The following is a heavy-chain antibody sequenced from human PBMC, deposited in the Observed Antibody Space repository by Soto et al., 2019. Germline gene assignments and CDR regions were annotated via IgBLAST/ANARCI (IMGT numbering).Heavy chain of an antibody. V-gene: IGHV1-3*01. J-gene: IGHJ4*02. CDR1: GYTFTSYA. CDR2: ISAYNGNT. D-gene: IGHD2-15*01. Sequence: ASVKVSCKASGYTFTSYAMLWVRQAPGQRLEWMGWISAYNGNTNYSQKFQGRVTITTDTSASTAYMELSSLRSEDTAVYYCARDLGGWPDYWGQGTLVTVSS. CDR3: ARDLGGWPDY.